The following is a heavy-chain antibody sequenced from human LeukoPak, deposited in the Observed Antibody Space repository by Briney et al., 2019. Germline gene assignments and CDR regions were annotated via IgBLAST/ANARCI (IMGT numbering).Heavy chain of an antibody. J-gene: IGHJ4*02. CDR3: ARGMGTIAD. Sequence: PGGPLRLSCAASGFTFSSYWMHWVRQVPGKGLLWVSRMNTDGSYTTYADSVKGRFTISRDNAKNTLFLQMNSLRAEDTAVYYCARGMGTIADWGQGTLVTVSS. CDR2: MNTDGSYT. D-gene: IGHD1-7*01. V-gene: IGHV3-74*03. CDR1: GFTFSSYW.